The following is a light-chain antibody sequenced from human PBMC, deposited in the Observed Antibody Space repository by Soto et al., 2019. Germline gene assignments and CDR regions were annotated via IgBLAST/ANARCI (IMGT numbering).Light chain of an antibody. J-gene: IGLJ1*01. Sequence: QSVLTEPPSASETPGQRVTISCSGSNSNIGSNTVNWYQQLPGTAPKLRIYSNNQRPSGVPDRFSGSKSGTSASLAISGLQSEDEADYYCAAWDDSLDGYVFGTGTKVTV. V-gene: IGLV1-44*01. CDR3: AAWDDSLDGYV. CDR1: NSNIGSNT. CDR2: SNN.